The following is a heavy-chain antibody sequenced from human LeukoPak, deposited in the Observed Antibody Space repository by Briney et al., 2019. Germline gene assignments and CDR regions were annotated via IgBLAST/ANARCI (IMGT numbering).Heavy chain of an antibody. CDR3: ARWYYYDSSGAVDY. J-gene: IGHJ4*02. CDR2: IYYTGGT. D-gene: IGHD3-22*01. Sequence: SETLSLTCTVSGGSISSYYWSWIRQPPGKGLEWIGYIYYTGGTNYNPSLKSRVTISVDTSKNQFSLKLSSVTAADTAVYYCARWYYYDSSGAVDYWGQGTLVTVSS. V-gene: IGHV4-59*01. CDR1: GGSISSYY.